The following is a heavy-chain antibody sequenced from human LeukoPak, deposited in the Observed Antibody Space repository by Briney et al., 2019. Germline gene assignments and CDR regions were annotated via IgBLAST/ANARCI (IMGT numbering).Heavy chain of an antibody. Sequence: ASVTVSCKASGYTFTGYYMHWVRQAPGQGLEWMGWINPNSGGTNYAQKFQGRVTMTRDTSISTAYMELSRLRSDDTAVYYCARDRTIFGVAGGYYYYMDVWGKGTTVTVSS. CDR1: GYTFTGYY. J-gene: IGHJ6*03. D-gene: IGHD3-3*01. CDR3: ARDRTIFGVAGGYYYYMDV. CDR2: INPNSGGT. V-gene: IGHV1-2*02.